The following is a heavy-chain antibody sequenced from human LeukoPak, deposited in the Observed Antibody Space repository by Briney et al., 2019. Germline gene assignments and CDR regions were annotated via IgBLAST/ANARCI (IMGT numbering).Heavy chain of an antibody. CDR1: GFTFDDYA. J-gene: IGHJ6*03. CDR2: ISWNSGSI. V-gene: IGHV3-9*01. CDR3: AREVRGRYSYGWEGYYMDV. D-gene: IGHD5-18*01. Sequence: PGGSLRLSCAASGFTFDDYAMHWVRQAPGKGLEWVSGISWNSGSIGYADSVKGRFTISRDNAKNSLYLQMNSLRAEGTAVYYCAREVRGRYSYGWEGYYMDVWGKGTTVTVSS.